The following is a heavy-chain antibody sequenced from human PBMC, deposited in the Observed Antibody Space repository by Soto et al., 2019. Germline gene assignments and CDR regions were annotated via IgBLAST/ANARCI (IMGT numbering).Heavy chain of an antibody. CDR2: IDPTDSFT. CDR1: GYKFTTFW. Sequence: GESLKISCKASGYKFTTFWLNWVRQTPGKGLEWLGRIDPTDSFTNYSPPFEGHVTISVDRSISTAYLQWNSLQASDTAIYYCARPASGGSRDAFDVWGQGTTVTISS. D-gene: IGHD2-15*01. CDR3: ARPASGGSRDAFDV. J-gene: IGHJ3*01. V-gene: IGHV5-10-1*01.